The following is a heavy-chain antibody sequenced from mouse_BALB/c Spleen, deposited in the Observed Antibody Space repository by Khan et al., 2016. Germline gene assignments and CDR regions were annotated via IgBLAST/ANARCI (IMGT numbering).Heavy chain of an antibody. CDR2: IHYSGST. CDR1: GYSITSGYS. CDR3: ASYGNYVGTWWYFDV. J-gene: IGHJ1*01. D-gene: IGHD2-1*01. V-gene: IGHV3-1*02. Sequence: EVQLQESGPDLVKPSQSLSLTCTVTGYSITSGYSWHWIRQFPGNKLEWMGYIHYSGSTNYNPSLKSRISITRDTSENQFFLQLNSVTTEDTATYYFASYGNYVGTWWYFDVWGAGTTVTVSS.